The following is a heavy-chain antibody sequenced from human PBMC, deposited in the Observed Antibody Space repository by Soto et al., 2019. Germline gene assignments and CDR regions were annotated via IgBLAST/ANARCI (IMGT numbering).Heavy chain of an antibody. CDR2: ISSSGSTI. CDR3: ARPSIAAASHDYGDYDYYYGMDV. Sequence: NPGVSLRLSCAASGFTFSDDYMSWIRQAPGKGLEWVSYISSSGSTIYYADSVKGRFTISRDNAKNSLYLQMNSLRAEDTAVYYCARPSIAAASHDYGDYDYYYGMDVWGQGTTVTVSS. V-gene: IGHV3-11*01. CDR1: GFTFSDDY. D-gene: IGHD4-17*01. J-gene: IGHJ6*02.